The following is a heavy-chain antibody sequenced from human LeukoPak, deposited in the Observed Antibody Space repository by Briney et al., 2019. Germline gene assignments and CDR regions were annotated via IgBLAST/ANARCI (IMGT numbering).Heavy chain of an antibody. D-gene: IGHD3-22*01. V-gene: IGHV4-61*02. CDR3: ARASYSYDINGWVPFDY. J-gene: IGHJ4*02. CDR1: GNSISSGDNY. CDR2: IYTSGST. Sequence: SETLSLTCTVSGNSISSGDNYWSWIRQPAGKGLEWIGRIYTSGSTNYNPSLKSRVTISGDTSKNQFPLRLSSVTAADTAAYYCARASYSYDINGWVPFDYWGQGTLVTVSS.